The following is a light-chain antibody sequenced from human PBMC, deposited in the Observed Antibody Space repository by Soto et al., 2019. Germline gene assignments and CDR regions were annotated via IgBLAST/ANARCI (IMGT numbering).Light chain of an antibody. J-gene: IGKJ1*01. CDR3: QQYDSLSGT. V-gene: IGKV1-5*03. CDR2: KAS. CDR1: QDVSSW. Sequence: DIQMTQSTSTLSASIGDRVTIACRASQDVSSWLAWYQQKPGKAPKLLIYKASTLESGVPSRFNGSESGTAFSLTITSLQPDDFATYYCQQYDSLSGTFGQGTKVEIK.